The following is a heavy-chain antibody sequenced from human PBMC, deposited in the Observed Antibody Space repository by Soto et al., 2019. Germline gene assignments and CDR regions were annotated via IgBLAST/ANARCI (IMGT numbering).Heavy chain of an antibody. CDR1: GGSITSSSYS. CDR2: TYHSGST. V-gene: IGHV4-30-2*01. CDR3: ARGGVDYYDSSGYYFSPYYFDY. Sequence: PSETLSLTCTVSGGSITSSSYSWSWIRQPPGKGLEWIGYTYHSGSTYYNPSLKSRVTISVDRSKNQFSLKLSSVTAADTAVYYCARGGVDYYDSSGYYFSPYYFDYWGQGTLVTVSS. D-gene: IGHD3-22*01. J-gene: IGHJ4*02.